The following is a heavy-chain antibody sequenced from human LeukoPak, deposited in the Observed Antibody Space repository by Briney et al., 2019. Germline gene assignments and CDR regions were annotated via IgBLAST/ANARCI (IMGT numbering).Heavy chain of an antibody. CDR1: GGSISSYY. J-gene: IGHJ4*02. V-gene: IGHV4-59*12. D-gene: IGHD1-26*01. CDR3: ARAIVGATYDYFDY. CDR2: IYYSGST. Sequence: PSETLSLTCTVSGGSISSYYWSWIRQPPGKGLEWIGYIYYSGSTNYNPSLKSRVTISVDRSKNQFSLKLSSVTAADTAVYYCARAIVGATYDYFDYWGQGTLVTVSS.